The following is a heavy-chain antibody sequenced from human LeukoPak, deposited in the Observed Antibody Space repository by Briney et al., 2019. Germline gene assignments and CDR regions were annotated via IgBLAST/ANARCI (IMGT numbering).Heavy chain of an antibody. CDR3: ARAPYNWGIDY. D-gene: IGHD7-27*01. Sequence: AASVKVSCKASGYTFITYDINWVRQAPGQGLEWMGWMNVNSGNTGYAQNFQGRLTITRNTSISTAYMELSSLRSEDTVVYYCARAPYNWGIDYWGQGTLVTVSS. J-gene: IGHJ4*02. CDR2: MNVNSGNT. V-gene: IGHV1-8*03. CDR1: GYTFITYD.